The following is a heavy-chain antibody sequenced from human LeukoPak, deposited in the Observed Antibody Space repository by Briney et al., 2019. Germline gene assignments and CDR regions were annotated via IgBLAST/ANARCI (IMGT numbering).Heavy chain of an antibody. Sequence: GGSLRLSCAASGFTFSGYSMNWVRQAVGKGLEWVSYICASSSSIYYADSVKGRFTISRDNAKNSLYLQMNSLRDEDTAVYYCARRAAGRPGADYFQHWGQGILVTVSS. CDR2: ICASSSSI. D-gene: IGHD3-10*01. V-gene: IGHV3-48*02. CDR3: ARRAAGRPGADYFQH. CDR1: GFTFSGYS. J-gene: IGHJ1*01.